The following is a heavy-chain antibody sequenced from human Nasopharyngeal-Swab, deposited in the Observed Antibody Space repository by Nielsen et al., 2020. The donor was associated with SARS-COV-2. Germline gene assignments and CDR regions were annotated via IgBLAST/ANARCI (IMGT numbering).Heavy chain of an antibody. Sequence: SETLSLTCTVSGGSISSYYWSWIRQSPGKGLEWIGYLYNSGSIKYNPSLKSRVTISVDTSKNQFSPNLRSVTAADTAVYYCARGSCSGGSCSPYTWFDPWGQGTLVTVSS. D-gene: IGHD2-15*01. V-gene: IGHV4-59*13. J-gene: IGHJ5*02. CDR3: ARGSCSGGSCSPYTWFDP. CDR2: LYNSGSI. CDR1: GGSISSYY.